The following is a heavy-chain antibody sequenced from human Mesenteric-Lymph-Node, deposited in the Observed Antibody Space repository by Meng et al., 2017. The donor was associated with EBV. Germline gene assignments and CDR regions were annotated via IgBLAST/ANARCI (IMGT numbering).Heavy chain of an antibody. CDR2: ISAYNGNT. V-gene: IGHV1-18*01. CDR3: ARDGSAYYGSGTFYRDY. CDR1: GYTFTSYG. D-gene: IGHD3-10*01. Sequence: VRAVQSGAEVKKPGASVKVSCKASGYTFTSYGLSWVRQAPGQGLEWMGWISAYNGNTIHAQNLQGRLTMTTDASTSTAYMELRSLRSDDTAIYYCARDGSAYYGSGTFYRDYWGQGTLVTVSS. J-gene: IGHJ4*02.